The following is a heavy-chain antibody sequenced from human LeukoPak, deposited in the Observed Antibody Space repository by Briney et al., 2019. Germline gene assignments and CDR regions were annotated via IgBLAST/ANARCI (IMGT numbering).Heavy chain of an antibody. V-gene: IGHV4-34*01. CDR2: INHSGST. Sequence: SETLSLTCAVYGGSFSGYYWSWIRQPPGKGLEWIGEINHSGSTNYNPSLKSRVTISVDTSKNQFSLKLSSVTAAGAAVYYCARGGSGYYVDYWGQGTLVTVSS. J-gene: IGHJ4*02. CDR1: GGSFSGYY. CDR3: ARGGSGYYVDY. D-gene: IGHD3-3*01.